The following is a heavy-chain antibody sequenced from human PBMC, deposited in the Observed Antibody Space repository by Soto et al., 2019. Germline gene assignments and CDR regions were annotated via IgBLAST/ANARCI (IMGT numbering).Heavy chain of an antibody. CDR2: IIPIFGTA. CDR1: GGTFSSYA. CDR3: ARAKVVAARAWVGYYGMDV. D-gene: IGHD2-15*01. V-gene: IGHV1-69*01. J-gene: IGHJ6*02. Sequence: QVQLVQSGAEVKKPGSSVKVSCKASGGTFSSYAISWVRQAPGQGLEWMGGIIPIFGTANYAQKFQGRVTITADESTSTAYMELRSLRSEDTAVYYCARAKVVAARAWVGYYGMDVWGQGTTVTVSS.